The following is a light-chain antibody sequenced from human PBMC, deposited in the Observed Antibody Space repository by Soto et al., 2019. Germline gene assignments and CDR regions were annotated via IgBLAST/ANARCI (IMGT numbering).Light chain of an antibody. CDR1: SSDVGSYNL. J-gene: IGLJ3*02. V-gene: IGLV2-23*01. Sequence: QSALTQPASVPGSPGQSITISCTGTSSDVGSYNLVSWYQQHPGKAPKLMIYECSKRPSGVSNRSSCSKSGNTASLTSAGVPAEDEADYYCCSYAGSRVFGWGTKVTV. CDR2: ECS. CDR3: CSYAGSRV.